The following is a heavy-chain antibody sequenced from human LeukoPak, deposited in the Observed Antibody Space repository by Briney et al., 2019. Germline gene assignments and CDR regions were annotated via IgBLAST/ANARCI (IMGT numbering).Heavy chain of an antibody. CDR3: ARRGDSGNFDY. CDR1: GYTFSGYY. Sequence: ASVKVSCKASGYTFSGYYMHWVRQAPGHGLEWLGWINPNGAGTNYAQKFQGRVTMTRDTSITTFYMEMSRLRSDDTAVYYCARRGDSGNFDYWGQGTLVTVSS. CDR2: INPNGAGT. D-gene: IGHD3-10*01. J-gene: IGHJ4*02. V-gene: IGHV1-2*02.